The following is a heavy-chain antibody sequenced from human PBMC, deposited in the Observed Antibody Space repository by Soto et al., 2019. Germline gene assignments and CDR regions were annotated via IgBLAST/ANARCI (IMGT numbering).Heavy chain of an antibody. V-gene: IGHV1-2*04. CDR2: INPNSGGT. Sequence: QVQLVQSGAEVKKPGASVKVSCKASGYTFTGYYMHWVRQAPGQGLEWMGWINPNSGGTNYAQKFQGWVTMTRDTSISTAYMELSRLRSDDTAVYYCARGQIWGTGELDFYYYGMDVWGQGTTVTVSS. D-gene: IGHD7-27*01. CDR3: ARGQIWGTGELDFYYYGMDV. J-gene: IGHJ6*02. CDR1: GYTFTGYY.